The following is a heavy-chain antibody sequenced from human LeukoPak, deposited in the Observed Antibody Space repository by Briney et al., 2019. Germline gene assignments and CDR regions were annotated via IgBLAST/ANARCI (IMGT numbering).Heavy chain of an antibody. CDR1: GFTFSDYY. CDR2: ISSSGSTI. Sequence: PGGSLRLSCAAAGFTFSDYYMSWIRQAPGKGLEWVSYISSSGSTIYYADSVKGRFTISRDNAKNSLYLQMNSLRAEDTAVYYCARNVAHYYDSSGYYFPSAFDIWGQGTMVTVSS. J-gene: IGHJ3*02. D-gene: IGHD3-22*01. CDR3: ARNVAHYYDSSGYYFPSAFDI. V-gene: IGHV3-11*04.